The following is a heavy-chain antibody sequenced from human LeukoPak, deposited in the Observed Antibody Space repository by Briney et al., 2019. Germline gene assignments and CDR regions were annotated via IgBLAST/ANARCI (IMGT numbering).Heavy chain of an antibody. V-gene: IGHV3-11*01. CDR2: ISNSGTTI. D-gene: IGHD6-19*01. Sequence: GGSLRRSCAGSGFSFNDFYMSWIRQAPGKGLEWVSYISNSGTTIYYADSVKGRFTISRDNAKNSLYLQMNSLRAEDTAMYFCARDYSSGWYDYWGQGTLVTVSS. CDR3: ARDYSSGWYDY. CDR1: GFSFNDFY. J-gene: IGHJ4*02.